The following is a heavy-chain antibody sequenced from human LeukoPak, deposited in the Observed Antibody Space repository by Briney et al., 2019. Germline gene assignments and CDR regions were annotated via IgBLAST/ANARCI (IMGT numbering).Heavy chain of an antibody. CDR1: GFTFSSYS. D-gene: IGHD3-9*01. CDR2: ISSSSSTI. CDR3: AREEGGGDILTGYPTPAVGGAFDI. V-gene: IGHV3-48*04. J-gene: IGHJ3*02. Sequence: GGSLRLSCAASGFTFSSYSMNWVRQAPGRGLEWVSYISSSSSTIYYADSVKGRFTISRDNAKNSLYLQMNSLRAEDTAVYYCAREEGGGDILTGYPTPAVGGAFDIWGQGTMVTVSS.